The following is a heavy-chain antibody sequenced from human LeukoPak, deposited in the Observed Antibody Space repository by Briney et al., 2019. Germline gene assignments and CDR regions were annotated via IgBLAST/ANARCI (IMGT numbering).Heavy chain of an antibody. J-gene: IGHJ4*02. V-gene: IGHV3-66*02. CDR1: GFTVSSNY. CDR2: IYSSGST. D-gene: IGHD3-16*02. CDR3: ATNVLGELSSRFDY. Sequence: GGSLRLSCAASGFTVSSNYMSWVRQAPGKGLEWVSVIYSSGSTYYADSVKGRFTISRDNSKNTLYLQMNSLRAEDTAVYYCATNVLGELSSRFDYWGQGTLVTVSS.